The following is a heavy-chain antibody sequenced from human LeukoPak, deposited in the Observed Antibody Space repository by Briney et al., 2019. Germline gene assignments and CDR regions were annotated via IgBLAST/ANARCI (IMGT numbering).Heavy chain of an antibody. CDR3: ARRATTERGHSYGLDY. CDR1: GFTFNNYA. Sequence: PGGSLRLSCAASGFTFNNYAMTWVRQAPGKGLEWVSSISGSSSYIYDADSVKGRFTISRDNAKNSLYLQMNSLRAEDTAVYYCARRATTERGHSYGLDYWGQGTLVTVSS. V-gene: IGHV3-21*01. J-gene: IGHJ4*02. CDR2: ISGSSSYI. D-gene: IGHD5-18*01.